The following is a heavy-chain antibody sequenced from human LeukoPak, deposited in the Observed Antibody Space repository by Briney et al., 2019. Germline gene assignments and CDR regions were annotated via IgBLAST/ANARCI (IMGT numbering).Heavy chain of an antibody. J-gene: IGHJ6*04. Sequence: GGSLRLSCAASGFTFSSYAMSWVRQAPGKGLEWVSAISGSGGSTYYADSVKGRFTISRDNAKNSLYLQMNSLRAEDTAVYYCARGPRIVGATSDVWGKGTTVTVSS. D-gene: IGHD1-26*01. CDR2: ISGSGGST. CDR1: GFTFSSYA. V-gene: IGHV3-23*01. CDR3: ARGPRIVGATSDV.